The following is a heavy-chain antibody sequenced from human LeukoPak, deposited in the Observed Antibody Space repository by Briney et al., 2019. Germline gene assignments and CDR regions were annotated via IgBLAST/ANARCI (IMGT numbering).Heavy chain of an antibody. J-gene: IGHJ3*02. Sequence: PSETLSLTCTVSGGSISSSYSYWGWIRQPPGKGLEWIGTIYYSGTTYYNPSLKSRVTISVDTSKKQFSLKLSSVTAADTAVYYCARHVDSWGAFDIWGQGTRVTVSS. V-gene: IGHV4-39*01. D-gene: IGHD7-27*01. CDR1: GGSISSSYSY. CDR3: ARHVDSWGAFDI. CDR2: IYYSGTT.